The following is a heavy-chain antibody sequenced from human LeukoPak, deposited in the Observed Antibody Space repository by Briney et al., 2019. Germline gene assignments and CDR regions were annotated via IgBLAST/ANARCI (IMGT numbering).Heavy chain of an antibody. Sequence: PGGSLRLSCAASGFTFSSYGMHWVRQAPGKGLEWVAFIRYDGSNKYYADSVKGRFTISRDNSKNTLYLQMKSLRAEDTAVYYCAKGGGYEAQYYYSYLDVWGKGTTVTISS. CDR2: IRYDGSNK. CDR3: AKGGGYEAQYYYSYLDV. V-gene: IGHV3-30*02. D-gene: IGHD5-12*01. CDR1: GFTFSSYG. J-gene: IGHJ6*03.